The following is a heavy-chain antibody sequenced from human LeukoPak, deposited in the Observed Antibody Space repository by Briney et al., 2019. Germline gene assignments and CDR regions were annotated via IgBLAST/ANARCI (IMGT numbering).Heavy chain of an antibody. J-gene: IGHJ4*02. CDR1: GXTFSSYW. CDR2: IKQDGSEK. D-gene: IGHD6-13*01. V-gene: IGHV3-7*04. Sequence: GGSLRLPWAASGXTFSSYWVSWARQAPGKGLEWVANIKQDGSEKYYVDSVKGRFTISRDNAKNSLYLQMNSLRAEDKAVYYCARESIAAAFFDYWGQGTLVTVSS. CDR3: ARESIAAAFFDY.